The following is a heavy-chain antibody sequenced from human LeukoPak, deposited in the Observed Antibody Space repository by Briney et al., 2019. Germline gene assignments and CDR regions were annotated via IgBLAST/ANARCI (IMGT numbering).Heavy chain of an antibody. CDR3: ARISMIVVTATPDAFDI. CDR1: GGSISSSSYY. Sequence: SETLSLTCTVSGGSISSSSYYWGWIRQPPGKGLKWIGSIYYSGSTYYNPSLKSRVTISVDTSKNQFSLKLSSVTAADTAVYYCARISMIVVTATPDAFDIWGQGTMVTVSS. J-gene: IGHJ3*02. CDR2: IYYSGST. V-gene: IGHV4-39*01. D-gene: IGHD3-22*01.